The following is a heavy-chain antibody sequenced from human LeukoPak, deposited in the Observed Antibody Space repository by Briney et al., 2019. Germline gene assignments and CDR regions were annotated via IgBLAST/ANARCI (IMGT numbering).Heavy chain of an antibody. CDR2: IRYDGSNK. CDR3: ASGIAAAGTGGLYYYGMDV. Sequence: GGSLRLSCAASGFTFSSYGMHWVRQAPGKGLEWVAFIRYDGSNKYYADSVKGRFTISRDNAKNSLYLQMNSLRAEDTAVYYCASGIAAAGTGGLYYYGMDVWGQGTTVTVSS. D-gene: IGHD6-13*01. V-gene: IGHV3-30*02. CDR1: GFTFSSYG. J-gene: IGHJ6*02.